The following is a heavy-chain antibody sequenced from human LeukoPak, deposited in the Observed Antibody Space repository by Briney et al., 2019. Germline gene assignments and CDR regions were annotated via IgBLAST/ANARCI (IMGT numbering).Heavy chain of an antibody. J-gene: IGHJ5*02. V-gene: IGHV4-59*01. CDR3: ARARYSSSWYRGGNWFDP. CDR2: IYYSGST. D-gene: IGHD6-13*01. CDR1: GGSISSYY. Sequence: SETLSLTCTVSGGSISSYYWSWIRQPPGKGLEWIGYIYYSGSTNYNPSLKSRVTISVDTSKNQFSLKLSSVTAADTAVYYCARARYSSSWYRGGNWFDPWGQGTLVTVSS.